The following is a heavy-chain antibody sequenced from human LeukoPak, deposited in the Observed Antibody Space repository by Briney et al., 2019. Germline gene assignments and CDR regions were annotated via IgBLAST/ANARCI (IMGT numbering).Heavy chain of an antibody. J-gene: IGHJ6*03. V-gene: IGHV4-39*01. Sequence: PSETLSLTCTVSGGSISSSSYYWGWIRQPPGKGLEWIGSIYYSESTYYNPSLKSRVTISVDTSKNQFSLKLSSVTAADTAVYYCASGGNVRYYYYYMDVWGKGTTVTVSS. CDR1: GGSISSSSYY. D-gene: IGHD4-23*01. CDR3: ASGGNVRYYYYYMDV. CDR2: IYYSEST.